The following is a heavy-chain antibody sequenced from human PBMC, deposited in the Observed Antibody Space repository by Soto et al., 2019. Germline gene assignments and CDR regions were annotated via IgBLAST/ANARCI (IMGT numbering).Heavy chain of an antibody. CDR2: IIPIFGTA. V-gene: IGHV1-69*05. CDR3: ARGGHNWFDP. Sequence: SVKVSCKASGGTFSSYAISWVRQAPGQGLEWMGGIIPIFGTANYAQKFQGRVTMTRNTSISTAYMELSSLRSEDTAVYYCARGGHNWFDPWGQGTLVTVSS. CDR1: GGTFSSYA. J-gene: IGHJ5*02.